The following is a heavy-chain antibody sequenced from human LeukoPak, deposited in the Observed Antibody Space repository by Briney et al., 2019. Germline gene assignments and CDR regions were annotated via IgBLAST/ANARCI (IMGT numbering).Heavy chain of an antibody. Sequence: GGSLRLSCAASGFTFSSYAMGWVRQAPGKGLEWVSAISGSGGSTFYADSVKGRFTITRDNSKNTLYLQMNSLRAEDTAVYYCAKGLCSTSCYSVPDHVWGQGTTVTVSS. J-gene: IGHJ6*02. CDR1: GFTFSSYA. D-gene: IGHD2-2*01. CDR2: ISGSGGST. CDR3: AKGLCSTSCYSVPDHV. V-gene: IGHV3-23*01.